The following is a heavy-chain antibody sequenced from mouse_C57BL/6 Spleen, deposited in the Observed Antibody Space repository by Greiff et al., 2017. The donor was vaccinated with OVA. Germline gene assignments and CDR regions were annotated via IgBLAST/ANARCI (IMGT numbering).Heavy chain of an antibody. CDR1: GYTFTSYW. Sequence: QVQLQQPGTELVKPGASVKLSCKASGYTFTSYWMHWVKQRPGQGLEWIGNINPSNGGTNYNEQFKSKATLTVDKSTSTAYMQLSSLTSEDSAVYYCARGGYGSIYFDYWGQGTTLTVSA. CDR2: INPSNGGT. V-gene: IGHV1-53*01. D-gene: IGHD1-1*01. CDR3: ARGGYGSIYFDY. J-gene: IGHJ2*01.